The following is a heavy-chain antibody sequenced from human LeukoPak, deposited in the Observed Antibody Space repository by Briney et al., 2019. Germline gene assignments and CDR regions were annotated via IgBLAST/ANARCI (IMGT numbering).Heavy chain of an antibody. CDR3: ARLKEGVFDY. V-gene: IGHV4-34*01. D-gene: IGHD3-10*01. CDR2: MYYSGST. Sequence: SETLSLTCAVYGGSFSGYYWGWIRQPPGKGLEWIGNMYYSGSTYYNPSLKSRVTISVDTPKNQFSLKVNSVTAADTAVYYCARLKEGVFDYWGQGTLVIVSS. CDR1: GGSFSGYY. J-gene: IGHJ4*02.